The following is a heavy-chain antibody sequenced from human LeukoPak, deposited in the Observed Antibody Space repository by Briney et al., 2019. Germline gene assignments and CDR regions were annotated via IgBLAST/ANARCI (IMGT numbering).Heavy chain of an antibody. D-gene: IGHD3-10*01. CDR3: AREGVLWFGELLSPSYFDY. J-gene: IGHJ4*02. CDR1: GYTFTGYY. V-gene: IGHV1-2*02. CDR2: INPNSGGT. Sequence: ASVKVSCKASGYTFTGYYMHWVRQAPGQGLEWMGWINPNSGGTNYAQKFQGRVTMTRDTSISTAYMELSRLRSDDTAVYYCAREGVLWFGELLSPSYFDYWGQGTLVTVSS.